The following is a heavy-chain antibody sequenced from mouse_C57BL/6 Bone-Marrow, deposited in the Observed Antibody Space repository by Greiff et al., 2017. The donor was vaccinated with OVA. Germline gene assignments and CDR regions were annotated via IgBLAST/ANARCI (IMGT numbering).Heavy chain of an antibody. D-gene: IGHD2-13*01. CDR1: GYAFTNYL. J-gene: IGHJ2*01. CDR3: ARWSTTVVDY. V-gene: IGHV1-54*01. Sequence: VKLQQSGAELVRPGTSVKVSCKASGYAFTNYLIEWVKQRPGQGLEWIGVINPGSGGTNYNEKFKGKATLTADKSSSTAYMQLSSLTSEDSAVYFCARWSTTVVDYWGQGTTLTVSS. CDR2: INPGSGGT.